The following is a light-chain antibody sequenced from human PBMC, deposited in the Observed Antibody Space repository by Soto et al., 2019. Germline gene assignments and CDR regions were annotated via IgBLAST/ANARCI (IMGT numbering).Light chain of an antibody. V-gene: IGKV3-11*01. J-gene: IGKJ3*01. CDR1: QSASSN. CDR3: HQRSYWPPS. Sequence: DIVLTQSPGTLSLSPVARATLYCRASQSASSNHLAWYQQKPGQAPRLLIYAASNRATGIPARFSGSGSGTDFTLTISSLEPEDFAVYYCHQRSYWPPSFGPGTKVDN. CDR2: AAS.